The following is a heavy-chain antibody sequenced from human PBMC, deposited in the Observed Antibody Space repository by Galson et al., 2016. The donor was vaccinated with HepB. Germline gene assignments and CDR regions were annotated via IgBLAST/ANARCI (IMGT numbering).Heavy chain of an antibody. J-gene: IGHJ4*02. CDR3: AASPSQFHQDSSGYYSH. Sequence: SETLSLTCTVSGGSRNNYYWSWIRQPPGKGLQWIGYIYYTGTTYYNPSLKSRVTISVDTSKDQYSLRLNSVTVADTAVCYCAASPSQFHQDSSGYYSHWGQGSLVTVSP. V-gene: IGHV4-59*12. D-gene: IGHD3-22*01. CDR2: IYYTGTT. CDR1: GGSRNNYY.